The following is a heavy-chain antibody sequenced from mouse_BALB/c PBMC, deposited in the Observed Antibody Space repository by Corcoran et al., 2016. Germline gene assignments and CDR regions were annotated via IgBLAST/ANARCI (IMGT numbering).Heavy chain of an antibody. CDR1: GYTFTNYG. CDR3: ARRLSMTLYAMDY. Sequence: QIQLVQSGPELKKPGETVKISCKASGYTFTNYGMNWVKQAPGKGLKWMGWINTYTGEPTYADDFKGRFAFSLETSASTAYLQINNLKNEDTATYFCARRLSMTLYAMDYWGQGTSVTVSS. D-gene: IGHD2-3*01. V-gene: IGHV9-3-1*01. J-gene: IGHJ4*01. CDR2: INTYTGEP.